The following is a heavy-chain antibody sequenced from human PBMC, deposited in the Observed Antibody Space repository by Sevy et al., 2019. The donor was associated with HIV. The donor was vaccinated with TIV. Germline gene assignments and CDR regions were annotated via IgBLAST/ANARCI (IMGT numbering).Heavy chain of an antibody. CDR3: ATSLRYFGFIDL. Sequence: SETLSLTCTLSGGSMSDYYSTWIRQPPGKGLEWIGNTDYTGTTNYSPSLTSRVTISIDMSKNQFSLKLSSVTAADTGVYYCATSLRYFGFIDLWGQGTMVTVSS. CDR2: TDYTGTT. V-gene: IGHV4-59*01. D-gene: IGHD3-9*01. J-gene: IGHJ3*01. CDR1: GGSMSDYY.